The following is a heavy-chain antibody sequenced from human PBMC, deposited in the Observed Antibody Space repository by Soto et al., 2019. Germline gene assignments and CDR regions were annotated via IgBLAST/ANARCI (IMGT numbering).Heavy chain of an antibody. CDR2: ISAYNGNT. Sequence: ASVKVSCKASGYTFTSYGISWVRQAPGQGLEWMGWISAYNGNTNYAQKLQGRVTMTTDTSTSTAYMELRSLRSDDTAVYYCARSPRRVAPGYFDYWGQGTLVTVSS. J-gene: IGHJ4*02. CDR1: GYTFTSYG. CDR3: ARSPRRVAPGYFDY. V-gene: IGHV1-18*01. D-gene: IGHD2-8*02.